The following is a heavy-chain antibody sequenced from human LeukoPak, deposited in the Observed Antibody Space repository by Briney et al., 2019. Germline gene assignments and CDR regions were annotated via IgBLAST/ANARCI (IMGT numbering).Heavy chain of an antibody. J-gene: IGHJ6*04. Sequence: PGRSLRLSCAASGFTFSSYGMHWVRQAPGKGLAWVAVISYDGSNKYYADSVKGRFTISRDNSKNTLYLQMNSLRAEDTAVYYCAKTSSWSLGDVWGKGTTVTVSS. V-gene: IGHV3-30*18. D-gene: IGHD6-13*01. CDR1: GFTFSSYG. CDR2: ISYDGSNK. CDR3: AKTSSWSLGDV.